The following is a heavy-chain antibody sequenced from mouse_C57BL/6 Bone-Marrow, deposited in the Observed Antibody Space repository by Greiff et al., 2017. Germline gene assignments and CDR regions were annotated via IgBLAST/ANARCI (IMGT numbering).Heavy chain of an antibody. CDR3: ARGRYWYFAV. V-gene: IGHV1-54*01. CDR2: INPGSGGT. J-gene: IGHJ1*03. CDR1: GYAFTNYL. Sequence: QVQLQQSGAELVRPGTSVKVSCKASGYAFTNYLIEWVKQRPGQGLEWVGVINPGSGGTNYNEKFKGKATLTADKASSTVYMQLSSLTSEDSAVYFCARGRYWYFAVWGTGTMVTVSS.